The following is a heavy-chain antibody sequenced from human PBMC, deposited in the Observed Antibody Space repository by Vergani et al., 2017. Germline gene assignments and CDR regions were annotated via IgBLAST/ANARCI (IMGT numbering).Heavy chain of an antibody. CDR1: GATFRSNT. J-gene: IGHJ6*03. CDR2: IIPVLGKT. Sequence: QVQLVQSGAEVKKPGSSVKVSCKASGATFRSNTISWVRQVPGQGLEWMGRIIPVLGKTKYAQDFQGRLTITADTSTSTAYMELTSLRDDDTAVYYCATVHSTSSGEAIYYYYYLDVWGRGTTVTVSS. CDR3: ATVHSTSSGEAIYYYYYLDV. V-gene: IGHV1-69*08. D-gene: IGHD6-6*01.